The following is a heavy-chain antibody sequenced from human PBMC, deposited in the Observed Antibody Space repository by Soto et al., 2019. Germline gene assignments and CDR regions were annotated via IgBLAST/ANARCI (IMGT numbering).Heavy chain of an antibody. D-gene: IGHD4-17*01. V-gene: IGHV4-31*03. Sequence: QVQLQESGPGLVKPSQTLSLTCTVSGGSISSGGYDWSGIRQHPGKGLEWIGYIYYSGRTYYNPSLKSRITISVDTSKNQFSLKLSSVTAADTAVYYCATGPRYGDYANYFDYWGQGTLVTVSS. CDR1: GGSISSGGYD. CDR2: IYYSGRT. J-gene: IGHJ4*02. CDR3: ATGPRYGDYANYFDY.